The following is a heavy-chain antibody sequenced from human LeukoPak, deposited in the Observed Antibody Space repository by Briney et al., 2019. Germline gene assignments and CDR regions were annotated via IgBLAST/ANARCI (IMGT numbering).Heavy chain of an antibody. CDR3: ARGPTKSARRGGYYMDV. CDR1: GFTFSSYW. D-gene: IGHD1-26*01. Sequence: PGGSLRLSCAASGFTFSSYWMSWVRQAPGKGLEWVANIKQDGSEKYYVDSVKGRFTISRDNAKNSLYLQMISLRAEDTAVYYCARGPTKSARRGGYYMDVWGKGTTVTVSS. CDR2: IKQDGSEK. J-gene: IGHJ6*03. V-gene: IGHV3-7*01.